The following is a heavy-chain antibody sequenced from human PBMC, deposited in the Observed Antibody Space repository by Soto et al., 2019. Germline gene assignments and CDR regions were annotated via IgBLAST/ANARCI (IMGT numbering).Heavy chain of an antibody. Sequence: QHAVYMGIAFAASGVTFSNYAMSWVRQAPGKGLEWVSAISASGASTYYADFVKGRFTISRDNSKNTLYLQMNSLRAEDTAVYYCAMGFDYWGQGTLVTVS. CDR3: AMGFDY. V-gene: IGHV3-23*01. CDR1: GVTFSNYA. CDR2: ISASGAST. J-gene: IGHJ4*02.